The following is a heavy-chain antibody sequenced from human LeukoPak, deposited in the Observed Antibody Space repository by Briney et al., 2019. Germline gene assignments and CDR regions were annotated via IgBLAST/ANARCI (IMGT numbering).Heavy chain of an antibody. CDR3: ARGGPTVTSYSSWDS. CDR2: IYYSGST. CDR1: GGSISSGGYY. J-gene: IGHJ4*02. Sequence: SETLSLTCTVSGGSISSGGYYWSWIRQHPGKGLEWIGYIYYSGSTYYNPSLKSRVTISVDTSKNQFSLKLSSVTAADTAVYYCARGGPTVTSYSSWDSWGQGTLVTVSS. D-gene: IGHD4-11*01. V-gene: IGHV4-31*03.